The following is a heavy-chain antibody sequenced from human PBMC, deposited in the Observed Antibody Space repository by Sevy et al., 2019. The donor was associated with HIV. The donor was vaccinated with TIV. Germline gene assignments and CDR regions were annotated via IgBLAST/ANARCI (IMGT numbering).Heavy chain of an antibody. V-gene: IGHV4-59*08. CDR2: IYYNGHI. CDR1: GGSITSLY. D-gene: IGHD1-26*01. CDR3: AGENAWGRGYS. J-gene: IGHJ4*02. Sequence: SETLSLTCTVSGGSITSLYWNWIRQPPGKGLEWIANIYYNGHINYNPYLKSRVTLSLDTYKNQFSLGLSSVTAADTAMYYCAGENAWGRGYSWGQGTLVTVSS.